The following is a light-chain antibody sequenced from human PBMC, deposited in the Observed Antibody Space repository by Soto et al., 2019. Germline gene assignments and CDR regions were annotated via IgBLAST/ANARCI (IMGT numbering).Light chain of an antibody. Sequence: DIHMTQSPSTLSGSVGDRVTITCRASPTISSWLAWYQQKPGKAPKLLIYKASTLKSGVPSRFSGSGSVTEFTLTISSLQPDDCATYYGQHYNSYSEAFGQGTKVELK. J-gene: IGKJ1*01. CDR2: KAS. CDR1: PTISSW. CDR3: QHYNSYSEA. V-gene: IGKV1-5*03.